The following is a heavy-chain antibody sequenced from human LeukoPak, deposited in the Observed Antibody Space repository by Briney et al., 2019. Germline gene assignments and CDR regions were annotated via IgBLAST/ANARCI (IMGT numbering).Heavy chain of an antibody. J-gene: IGHJ4*02. CDR1: GFTFSSYS. V-gene: IGHV3-66*02. D-gene: IGHD2-21*01. CDR2: IYSGGST. CDR3: ARDPTIPLL. Sequence: GGSLRLSCAASGFTFSSYSMNWVRQAPGKGLEWVSVIYSGGSTYYADSVKGRFTISRDNSKNTLYLQMNSLRAEDTAVYYCARDPTIPLLGGQGTLVTVSS.